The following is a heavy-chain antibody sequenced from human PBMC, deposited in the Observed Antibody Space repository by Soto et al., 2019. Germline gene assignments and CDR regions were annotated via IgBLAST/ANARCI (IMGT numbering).Heavy chain of an antibody. Sequence: ASVKVSCKASGYTFTIYGISWVRQAPGQGLEWMGWIGAYNGKTNNAQKLQGRVTMTTDTSTSTAYMELRSLRSDDTAVYYCARDRLGATGDYWGQGALVTVSS. CDR2: IGAYNGKT. V-gene: IGHV1-18*01. CDR1: GYTFTIYG. D-gene: IGHD1-26*01. J-gene: IGHJ4*02. CDR3: ARDRLGATGDY.